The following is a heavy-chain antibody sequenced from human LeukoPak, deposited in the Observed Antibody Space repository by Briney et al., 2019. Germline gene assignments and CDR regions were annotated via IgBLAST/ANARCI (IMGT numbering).Heavy chain of an antibody. CDR1: GGSISTNY. Sequence: PETLSLTCTVSGGSISTNYWSWIRQPAGKGLEWIGRIYNGGNTNYSASLESRVTMSADTSKNQFSLKLSSVTAADAAVYYCARAPYYGSSTSCYQSQYFQHWGQGTLVTVSS. J-gene: IGHJ1*01. CDR2: IYNGGNT. D-gene: IGHD2-2*01. CDR3: ARAPYYGSSTSCYQSQYFQH. V-gene: IGHV4-4*07.